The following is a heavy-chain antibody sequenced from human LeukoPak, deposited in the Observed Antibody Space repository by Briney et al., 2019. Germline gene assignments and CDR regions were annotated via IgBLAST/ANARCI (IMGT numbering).Heavy chain of an antibody. D-gene: IGHD5-12*01. Sequence: GASVKVSCKASGGTFSSHAISWVRQAPGQGLEWMGGIIPIFGTANYAQKFQGRVTITTDESTSTAYMELSSLRSEDTAVYYCARGTLIVATIYYYMDVWGKGTTVTVSS. CDR3: ARGTLIVATIYYYMDV. V-gene: IGHV1-69*05. J-gene: IGHJ6*03. CDR1: GGTFSSHA. CDR2: IIPIFGTA.